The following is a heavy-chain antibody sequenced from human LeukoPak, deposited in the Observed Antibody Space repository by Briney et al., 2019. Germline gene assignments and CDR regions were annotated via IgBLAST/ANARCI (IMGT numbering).Heavy chain of an antibody. D-gene: IGHD4-23*01. V-gene: IGHV3-9*01. Sequence: GGSLRLSCAASGFTFDDYAMHWVRQAPGKGLEWVSGISWNSGSIGYAASVKGRFTIYRDNAKTSLYLQMNSLRAEGTALYYCAKAYYGGAFDIWGQGTMVTVSS. CDR1: GFTFDDYA. J-gene: IGHJ3*02. CDR2: ISWNSGSI. CDR3: AKAYYGGAFDI.